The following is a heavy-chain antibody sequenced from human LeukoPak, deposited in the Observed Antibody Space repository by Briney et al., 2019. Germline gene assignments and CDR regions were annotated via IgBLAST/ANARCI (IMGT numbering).Heavy chain of an antibody. V-gene: IGHV1-2*02. CDR2: INHYSGVT. CDR1: GYTFTGNY. CDR3: VKMYYDFWSAFDI. D-gene: IGHD3-3*01. Sequence: SSVQVSCKPSGYTFTGNYLLWVRQAPGQGLAGMGCINHYSGVTNYAQKFQGRVTMTRDTSITTAYMELSRLRSDDTAVYYCVKMYYDFWSAFDIWGQGTMVTVSS. J-gene: IGHJ3*02.